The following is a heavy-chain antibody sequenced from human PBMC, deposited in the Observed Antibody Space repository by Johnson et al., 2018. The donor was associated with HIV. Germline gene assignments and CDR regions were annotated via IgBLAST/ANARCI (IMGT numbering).Heavy chain of an antibody. V-gene: IGHV3-30*02. CDR2: IRYDGSNK. Sequence: QEQLVESGGGVVQPGRSLRLSCAASGFTFSSYGMHCVRQAPGKGLEWVAFIRYDGSNKYYADSVKGRFTISRDNSKNTLYLQMNSLRGEDTAVYYRARVATVDDAFDIWGQGTMVTVSS. D-gene: IGHD4-23*01. CDR3: ARVATVDDAFDI. CDR1: GFTFSSYG. J-gene: IGHJ3*02.